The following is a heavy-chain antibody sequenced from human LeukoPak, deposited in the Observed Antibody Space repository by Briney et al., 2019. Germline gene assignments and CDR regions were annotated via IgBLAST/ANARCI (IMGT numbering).Heavy chain of an antibody. CDR2: ISGLGDTT. D-gene: IGHD5-18*01. CDR3: AKVRYSYWQPEFDY. J-gene: IGHJ4*02. CDR1: GFTFSYYA. V-gene: IGHV3-23*01. Sequence: GGSLRLSCAASGFTFSYYAMTWVRRAPGKGLEWISHISGLGDTTDYAGSVKGRFTISRDNPENTLYLQMNSLRAEDTAVYYCAKVRYSYWQPEFDYWGQGTLVTVSS.